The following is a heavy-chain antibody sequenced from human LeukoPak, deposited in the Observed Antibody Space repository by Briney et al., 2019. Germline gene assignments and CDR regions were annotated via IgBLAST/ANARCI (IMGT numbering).Heavy chain of an antibody. V-gene: IGHV1-46*01. CDR1: GNTFIGYW. J-gene: IGHJ4*02. Sequence: ASVKVSCKASGNTFIGYWIHWVRQAPGQGLEWMGAINPRGDATIGAQKFQGRVTTTRDTSTSTVYIELSSLRSEDTAVYYCAKEGQQLKHFDYWGQGTLVTVSS. D-gene: IGHD1-1*01. CDR2: INPRGDAT. CDR3: AKEGQQLKHFDY.